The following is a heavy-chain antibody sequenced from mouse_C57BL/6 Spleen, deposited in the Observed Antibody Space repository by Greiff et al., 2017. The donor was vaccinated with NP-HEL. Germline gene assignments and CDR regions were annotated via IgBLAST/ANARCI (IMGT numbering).Heavy chain of an antibody. CDR2: ISSGSSTI. D-gene: IGHD4-1*01. J-gene: IGHJ2*01. V-gene: IGHV5-17*01. Sequence: EVHLVESGGGLVKPGGSLKLSCAASGFTFSDYGMHWVRQAPEKGLEWVAYISSGSSTIYYADTVKGRFTISRDNAKNTLFLQMTSLRSEDTAMYYCAKGSPGFLYYFDYWGQGTTLTVSS. CDR1: GFTFSDYG. CDR3: AKGSPGFLYYFDY.